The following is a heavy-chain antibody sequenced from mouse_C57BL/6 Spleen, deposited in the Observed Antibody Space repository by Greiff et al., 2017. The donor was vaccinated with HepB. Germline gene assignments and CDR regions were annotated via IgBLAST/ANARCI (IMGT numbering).Heavy chain of an antibody. Sequence: VQLQQSGPELVKPGASVKISCKASGYTFTDYYMNWVKQSHGKSLEWIGDINPNNGGTSYNQKFKGKATLTVDKSSSTAYMELRSLTSEDSAVYYCASIYYYGSSYDYWGQGTTLTVSS. V-gene: IGHV1-26*01. D-gene: IGHD1-1*01. CDR2: INPNNGGT. J-gene: IGHJ2*01. CDR1: GYTFTDYY. CDR3: ASIYYYGSSYDY.